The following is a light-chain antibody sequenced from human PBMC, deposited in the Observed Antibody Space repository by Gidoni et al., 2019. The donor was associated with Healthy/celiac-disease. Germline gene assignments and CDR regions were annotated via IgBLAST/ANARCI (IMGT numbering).Light chain of an antibody. J-gene: IGKJ1*01. V-gene: IGKV1-5*03. CDR1: QSISSW. Sequence: DIQMTQSPPTLFASVGDRVTITCRASQSISSWLAWYQQKPGKAPKLLIYKASSLESGVPSRFSGSGSGTEFTLTISSLQPDDFATYYCQQYNSYSWTFGQGTKVEIK. CDR2: KAS. CDR3: QQYNSYSWT.